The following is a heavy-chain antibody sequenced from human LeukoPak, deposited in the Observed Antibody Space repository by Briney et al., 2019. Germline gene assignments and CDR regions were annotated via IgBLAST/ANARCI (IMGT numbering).Heavy chain of an antibody. D-gene: IGHD1-26*01. CDR2: IYSGGST. J-gene: IGHJ4*02. CDR3: ARTGKGGSYSDY. V-gene: IGHV3-53*01. CDR1: VITVSSNY. Sequence: AGECLRLSCAAAVITVSSNYVSWVREAPGKGLEWVSVIYSGGSTYYADSVKGRFTISRDNSKNTLSLQMNSLRAEDTAVYYCARTGKGGSYSDYWGQGTLVTVSS.